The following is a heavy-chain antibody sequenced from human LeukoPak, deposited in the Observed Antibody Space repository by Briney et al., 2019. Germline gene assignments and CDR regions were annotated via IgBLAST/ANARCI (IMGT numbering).Heavy chain of an antibody. CDR2: IYYSGST. D-gene: IGHD5-18*01. Sequence: SETLSLTCTVSGGSISSYYWSWIRQPPGKGLEWIGYIYYSGSTNYNPSLKSRVTISVDTSKNQFSLKLSSVTAADTAVYYCARLKMGRGYSYGYYMDVWGKGTTVTVSS. CDR1: GGSISSYY. J-gene: IGHJ6*03. CDR3: ARLKMGRGYSYGYYMDV. V-gene: IGHV4-59*12.